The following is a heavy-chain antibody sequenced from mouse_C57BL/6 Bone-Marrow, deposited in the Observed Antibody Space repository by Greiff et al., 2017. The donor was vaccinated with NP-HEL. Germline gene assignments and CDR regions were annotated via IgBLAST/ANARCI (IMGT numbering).Heavy chain of an antibody. CDR1: GYTFTSYW. J-gene: IGHJ4*01. V-gene: IGHV1-64*01. CDR3: ARWAAQGYYYAMDY. Sequence: QVQLQQPGAELVKPGASVKLSCKASGYTFTSYWMNWVKQRPGQGLEWIGMIHPNSGSTNYNEKFKSKATLTVDKSSSTAYMILSSLTSEDAAVYYCARWAAQGYYYAMDYWGQGTSVTVSS. CDR2: IHPNSGST. D-gene: IGHD3-2*02.